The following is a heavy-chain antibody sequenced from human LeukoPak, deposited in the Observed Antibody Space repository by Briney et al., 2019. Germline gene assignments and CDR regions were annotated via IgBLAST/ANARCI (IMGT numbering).Heavy chain of an antibody. J-gene: IGHJ4*02. D-gene: IGHD5-12*01. V-gene: IGHV3-7*01. Sequence: PGGSLRLSCAASGFTFSNYWMSWVRQAPGKGLEWVANIKQDESEKFYVDSVKGRFTISRDNAKNSLYLQMNGLRAEDTAVYYCARDPSGSDFDYWGQGTLVTVSS. CDR2: IKQDESEK. CDR3: ARDPSGSDFDY. CDR1: GFTFSNYW.